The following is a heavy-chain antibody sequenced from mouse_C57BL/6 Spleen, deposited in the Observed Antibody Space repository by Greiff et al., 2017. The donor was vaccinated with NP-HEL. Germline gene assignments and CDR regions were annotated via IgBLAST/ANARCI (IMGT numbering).Heavy chain of an antibody. J-gene: IGHJ4*01. CDR1: GFTFSNYW. Sequence: EVMLVESGGGLVQPGGSMKLSCVASGFTFSNYWMNWVRQSPEKGLEWVAQIRLKSDNYATHYAESVKGMFTISRDDSKSSVYLQMNNLRAEDTGIYYCTTGGYPYYYAMDYWGQGTSVTVSS. CDR3: TTGGYPYYYAMDY. D-gene: IGHD2-2*01. V-gene: IGHV6-3*01. CDR2: IRLKSDNYAT.